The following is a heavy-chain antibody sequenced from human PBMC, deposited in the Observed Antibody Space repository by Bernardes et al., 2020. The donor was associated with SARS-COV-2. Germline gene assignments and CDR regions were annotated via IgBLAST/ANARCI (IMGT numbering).Heavy chain of an antibody. V-gene: IGHV3-21*01. CDR1: GFTFSNYN. CDR2: IGSGSDFI. CDR3: AREMADPGPLDY. D-gene: IGHD2-8*01. Sequence: GGSLRLSCAASGFTFSNYNMKWVRQAPGKGLEWVSSIGSGSDFIYYADSVKGRFTISRDNAKNSLYLQMNSLRAEDSAVYYCAREMADPGPLDYWGQGTLVTVSS. J-gene: IGHJ4*02.